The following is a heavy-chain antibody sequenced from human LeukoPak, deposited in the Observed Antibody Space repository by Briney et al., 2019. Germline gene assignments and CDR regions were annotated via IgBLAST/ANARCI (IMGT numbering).Heavy chain of an antibody. J-gene: IGHJ3*02. CDR1: GFTFSSYA. D-gene: IGHD3-22*01. CDR2: ISGSGGST. CDR3: ARDLMEYYYDSSEMADAFDI. V-gene: IGHV3-23*01. Sequence: GGSLRLSCAASGFTFSSYAMSWVRQAPGKGLEWVSAISGSGGSTYYADSVKGRFTISRDNAKNSLYLQMNSLRAEDTAVYYCARDLMEYYYDSSEMADAFDIWGQGTMVTVSS.